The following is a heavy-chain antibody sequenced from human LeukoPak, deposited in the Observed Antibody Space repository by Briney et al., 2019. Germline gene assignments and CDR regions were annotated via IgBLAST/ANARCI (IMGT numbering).Heavy chain of an antibody. CDR1: GDSISSYY. D-gene: IGHD4-17*01. Sequence: PSETLSLTCTVSGDSISSYYWSWIRQPPGKGLEWIGYIYYSGSTNYNPSLKSRVTISVDTSKNQFSLKLSSVTAADTAVYYCARVGDYGDYYYYGMDVWGQGTTVTVSS. J-gene: IGHJ6*02. V-gene: IGHV4-59*01. CDR2: IYYSGST. CDR3: ARVGDYGDYYYYGMDV.